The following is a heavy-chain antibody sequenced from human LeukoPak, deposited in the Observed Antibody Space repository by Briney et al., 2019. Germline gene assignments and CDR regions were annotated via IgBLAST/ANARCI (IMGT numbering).Heavy chain of an antibody. Sequence: SETLSLTCSLSGDSIATSTYDWGWIPQPPGKGLEWIGSIYYGGSTNYNPSLKSRVTISADTSKNQFSLKLSSVTAADPAVYYCAFLTSGCYGWFDPWGQGTLVTVSS. J-gene: IGHJ5*02. D-gene: IGHD3-22*01. CDR2: IYYGGST. CDR3: AFLTSGCYGWFDP. V-gene: IGHV4-39*07. CDR1: GDSIATSTYD.